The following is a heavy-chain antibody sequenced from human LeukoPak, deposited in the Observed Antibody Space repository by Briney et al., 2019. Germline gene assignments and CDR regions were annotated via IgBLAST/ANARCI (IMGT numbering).Heavy chain of an antibody. J-gene: IGHJ6*02. Sequence: ASVKVSCKASGGTFSSYAISWVRQAPGQGLEWMGGIIPIFGTANYAQKFQGRVTITADESTSTAYMELSSLGSEDTAVYYCARGRIAAAGTDYYGMDVWGQGTTVTVSS. CDR3: ARGRIAAAGTDYYGMDV. V-gene: IGHV1-69*13. CDR2: IIPIFGTA. D-gene: IGHD6-13*01. CDR1: GGTFSSYA.